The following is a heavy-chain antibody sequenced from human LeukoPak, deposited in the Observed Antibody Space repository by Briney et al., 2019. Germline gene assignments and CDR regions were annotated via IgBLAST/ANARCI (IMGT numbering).Heavy chain of an antibody. V-gene: IGHV3-15*01. CDR3: IANLDY. D-gene: IGHD1-1*01. CDR2: LKSKTDGETS. J-gene: IGHJ4*02. CDR1: GITFSDAW. Sequence: AGGSLRLSCEASGITFSDAWMSWVRQVPGKGLEWIALLKSKTDGETSDYAAPVKGRFTVSRNVAENTLFLQMDSLKIDDTAVYYCIANLDYWGQGTLVTVSS.